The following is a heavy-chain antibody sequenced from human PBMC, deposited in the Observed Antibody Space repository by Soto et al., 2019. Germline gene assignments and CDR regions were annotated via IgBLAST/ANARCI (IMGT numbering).Heavy chain of an antibody. V-gene: IGHV3-23*01. CDR3: AKDGYCSGGSCYSGWFDP. D-gene: IGHD2-15*01. CDR1: GFTFSSYA. CDR2: ISGSGGST. J-gene: IGHJ5*02. Sequence: GGSLRLSCAASGFTFSSYAMSWVRQAPGKGLEWVSAISGSGGSTYYADSVKGRFTISRDNSKNTLYLQMNSLRAEDTAVYYCAKDGYCSGGSCYSGWFDPWGQGTLVTVS.